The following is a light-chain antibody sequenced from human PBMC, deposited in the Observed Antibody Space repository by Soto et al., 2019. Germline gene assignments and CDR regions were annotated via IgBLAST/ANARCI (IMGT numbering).Light chain of an antibody. CDR3: SLYTSSSPVV. CDR1: SSDVGGYNF. V-gene: IGLV2-14*01. J-gene: IGLJ2*01. Sequence: QSALTQPASVSGSPGQSITISCTGISSDVGGYNFVSWYQQHPGKAPKLMIYDVSRWPSGVSNRFSGSKSGNTASLTISGLQAEDEADYYCSLYTSSSPVVFGGGTKLTVL. CDR2: DVS.